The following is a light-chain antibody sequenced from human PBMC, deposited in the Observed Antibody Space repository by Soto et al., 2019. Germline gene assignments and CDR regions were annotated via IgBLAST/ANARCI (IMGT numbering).Light chain of an antibody. Sequence: EVVLTQSPVTLSLSPGERATLSCRASQSFRGLLAWYQQKPGQAPRLLIYDASTRATDIPARFSGSGSGTDFTLTISSLEPEDFAVYYCQQRGNWPLTFGGGTKVEIK. CDR2: DAS. CDR1: QSFRGL. V-gene: IGKV3-11*01. CDR3: QQRGNWPLT. J-gene: IGKJ4*01.